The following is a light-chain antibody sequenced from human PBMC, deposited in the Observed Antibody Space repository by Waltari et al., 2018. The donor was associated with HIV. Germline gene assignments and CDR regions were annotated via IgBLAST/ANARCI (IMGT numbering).Light chain of an antibody. CDR2: DVN. J-gene: IGLJ2*01. CDR1: NDVGTFTY. CDR3: SSYTGHIAL. V-gene: IGLV2-14*03. Sequence: QSALTQSASVSGSPGQSITISCSNDVGTFTYVSWYQQHPGKAPKVIIYDVNHRPSGVSNRFSGSTSGMTASLTISGLRIEDEADYYCSSYTGHIALFGGGTKLTVL.